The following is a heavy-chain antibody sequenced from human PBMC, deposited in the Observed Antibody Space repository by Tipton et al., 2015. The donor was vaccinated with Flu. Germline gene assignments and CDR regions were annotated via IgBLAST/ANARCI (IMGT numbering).Heavy chain of an antibody. V-gene: IGHV4-4*07. J-gene: IGHJ3*02. Sequence: TLSLTCTVSGGSISSHYWSWIRQPAGKGLEWIGRFYTSGTTNYNPSLKSRLTMSVDTSKNQFSLKLSSVTAADTAVYYCARSDFWSGSAKAFDIWGQETMVTVSS. CDR1: GGSISSHY. D-gene: IGHD3-3*01. CDR2: FYTSGTT. CDR3: ARSDFWSGSAKAFDI.